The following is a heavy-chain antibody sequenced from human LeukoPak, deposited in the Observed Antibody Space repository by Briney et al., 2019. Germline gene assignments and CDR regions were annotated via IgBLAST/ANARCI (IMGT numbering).Heavy chain of an antibody. D-gene: IGHD3-16*01. J-gene: IGHJ4*02. Sequence: GSLRLSCAASGFTFSSYAMSWLRQPPGKGLEWIGEMNHSGSTNYNPSLKSRVTISVDTSKNQFSLKRSSVNAADTAVYYCARHVRGGSYFNYWGQGTLVTVSS. CDR2: MNHSGST. V-gene: IGHV4-34*01. CDR3: ARHVRGGSYFNY. CDR1: GFTFSSYA.